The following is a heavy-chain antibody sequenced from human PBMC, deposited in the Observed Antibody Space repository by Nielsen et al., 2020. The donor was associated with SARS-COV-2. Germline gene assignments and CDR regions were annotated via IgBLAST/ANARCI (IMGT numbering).Heavy chain of an antibody. CDR2: IYYSGTT. CDR3: ARETASNWLDS. D-gene: IGHD1-14*01. CDR1: GGSISPYY. V-gene: IGHV4-59*01. J-gene: IGHJ5*01. Sequence: SETLSLTCTVSGGSISPYYWSWIRQPPGKGLEWIGYIYYSGTTNYNPSLKSRVSISVDTSKKQFSLKLTSVTAADTAVYYCARETASNWLDSWGQGTLVTVSS.